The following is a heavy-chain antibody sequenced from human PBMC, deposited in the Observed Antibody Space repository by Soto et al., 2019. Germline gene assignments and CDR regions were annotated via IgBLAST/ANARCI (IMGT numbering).Heavy chain of an antibody. Sequence: ASVKVSCKASGYTFTSYYMHWVRQAPGQGLEWMGIINPSGGSTSYAQKFQGRVTMTRDTSTSTVYMELSSLRSEDTAVYYCARGRELLKAKYYFDYWGQGTLVTVSS. D-gene: IGHD1-26*01. CDR1: GYTFTSYY. CDR2: INPSGGST. V-gene: IGHV1-46*01. J-gene: IGHJ4*02. CDR3: ARGRELLKAKYYFDY.